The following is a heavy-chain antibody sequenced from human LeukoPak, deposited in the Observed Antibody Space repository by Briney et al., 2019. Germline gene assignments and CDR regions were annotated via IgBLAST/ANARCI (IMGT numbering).Heavy chain of an antibody. Sequence: ASVTLSCKAYGYTFTSYYMHWVRQAPGQGLAWIGTINTNDGGTNYAQKCHGRVTMTRDMSTSTVYMELSSLRSEDTAVYYCAREGYGSGTYLDYWGQGTLVTVSS. CDR1: GYTFTSYY. V-gene: IGHV1-46*01. J-gene: IGHJ4*02. CDR3: AREGYGSGTYLDY. CDR2: INTNDGGT. D-gene: IGHD3-10*01.